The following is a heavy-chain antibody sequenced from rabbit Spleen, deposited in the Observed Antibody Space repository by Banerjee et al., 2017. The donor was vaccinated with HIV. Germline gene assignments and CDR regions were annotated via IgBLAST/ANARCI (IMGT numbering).Heavy chain of an antibody. D-gene: IGHD1-1*01. J-gene: IGHJ4*01. Sequence: QEQLVESGGGLVQPEGSLTLTCTASGFSFSSNEYMCWVRQAPGKGLEWISCIAGDSSGFTYSATWAKGRFTCSKTSSTTVTLQMTSLTVADTATYFCASGYSDIYFNLWGPGTLVTVS. V-gene: IGHV1S45*01. CDR3: ASGYSDIYFNL. CDR2: IAGDSSGFT. CDR1: GFSFSSNEY.